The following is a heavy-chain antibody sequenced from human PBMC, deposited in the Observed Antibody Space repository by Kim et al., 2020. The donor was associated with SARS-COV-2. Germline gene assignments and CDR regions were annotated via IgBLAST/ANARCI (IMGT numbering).Heavy chain of an antibody. CDR1: GGSISSGGYY. CDR2: IYYSGST. J-gene: IGHJ5*02. D-gene: IGHD3-10*01. CDR3: ARDRSSASTRDFWFDP. Sequence: SETLSLTCTVSGGSISSGGYYWSWIRQHPGKGLEWIGYIYYSGSTYYNPSLKSRVTISVDTSKNQFSLKLSSVTAADTAVYYCARDRSSASTRDFWFDPWGQGTLVTVSS. V-gene: IGHV4-31*03.